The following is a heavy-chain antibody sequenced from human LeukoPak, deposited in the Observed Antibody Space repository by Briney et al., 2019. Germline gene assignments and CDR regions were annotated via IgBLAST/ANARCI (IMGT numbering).Heavy chain of an antibody. V-gene: IGHV3-23*01. CDR1: GFTFSSYA. Sequence: AGGSLRLSCAASGFTFSSYAMSWVRQAPGKGLEWVSAISGSGDSTYYGDSVKGRFTISRDNSKNTLYLQMNSLKAEDTAVYYCARYGHYYAFDIWGQGTMVTVSS. D-gene: IGHD3-10*01. CDR2: ISGSGDST. J-gene: IGHJ3*02. CDR3: ARYGHYYAFDI.